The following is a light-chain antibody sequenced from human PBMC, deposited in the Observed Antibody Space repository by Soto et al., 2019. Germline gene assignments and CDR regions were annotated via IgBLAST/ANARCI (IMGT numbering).Light chain of an antibody. CDR1: QDIRDY. CDR3: QQYNTYST. J-gene: IGKJ5*01. V-gene: IGKV1-17*03. Sequence: IHMTHFPSCISASLGYIVTIICRASQDIRDYLAWFQHKPGNVPKRLIYASTLQSGVPSRFSGSGSGTEFTLTISRLQPDDFATYFCQQYNTYSTFGQGTRLEIK. CDR2: AS.